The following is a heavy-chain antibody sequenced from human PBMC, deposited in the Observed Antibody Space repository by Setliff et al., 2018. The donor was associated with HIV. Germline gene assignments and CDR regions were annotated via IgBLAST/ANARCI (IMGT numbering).Heavy chain of an antibody. V-gene: IGHV4-59*01. Sequence: SETLSLTCTVSGGSISDSHWSWIRQPPGKGLEWIGSIDYSESTKYNPSLNSRGTISLDKPKNELSLKLTSVTAADTAVYYCARHNVITYGGLLFDYYYYGLDVWGHGTTVTSP. CDR3: ARHNVITYGGLLFDYYYYGLDV. D-gene: IGHD3-16*01. CDR1: GGSISDSH. CDR2: IDYSEST. J-gene: IGHJ6*02.